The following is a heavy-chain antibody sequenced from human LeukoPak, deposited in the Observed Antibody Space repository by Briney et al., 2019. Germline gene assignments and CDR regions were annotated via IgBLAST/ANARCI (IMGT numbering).Heavy chain of an antibody. CDR1: GFTFSSYG. Sequence: GGSLRLSCAASGFTFSSYGMHWVRQAPGQGLEWMGIINPSGGSTSYAQKFQGRVTMTRDTSTSTVYMELSSLRSEDTAVYYCAREGGYCSSTSCGFGYWGQGTLVTVSS. J-gene: IGHJ4*02. D-gene: IGHD2-2*01. V-gene: IGHV1-46*01. CDR2: INPSGGST. CDR3: AREGGYCSSTSCGFGY.